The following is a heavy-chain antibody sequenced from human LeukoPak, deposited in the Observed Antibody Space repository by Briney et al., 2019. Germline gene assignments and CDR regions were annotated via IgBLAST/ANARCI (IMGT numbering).Heavy chain of an antibody. V-gene: IGHV1-2*05. D-gene: IGHD6-6*01. Sequence: GASVKVSCKASGYTFINFHTHWVRQAPGQGLEWMGRINPVSGGTNYAQKFQGKITMTRDTTIITTYMELSGLTSDDTGVYYCARDFEYSSSPAERQNDHYWGQGTLVTVSS. CDR3: ARDFEYSSSPAERQNDHY. CDR2: INPVSGGT. J-gene: IGHJ4*02. CDR1: GYTFINFH.